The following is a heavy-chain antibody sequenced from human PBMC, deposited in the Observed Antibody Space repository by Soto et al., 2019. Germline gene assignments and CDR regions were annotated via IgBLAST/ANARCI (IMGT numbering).Heavy chain of an antibody. V-gene: IGHV4-34*12. D-gene: IGHD3-10*02. Sequence: SENLALGCAICGGSLCGFHWTWRRQAPGKGLEWIGELIQGGSTNYNPSLKIRVSFCLDTSKKQLSLHLMAVTAANTAVYYCARRPIGDYYVRQSLREVGDSFDNRSRGTVV. CDR3: ARRPIGDYYVRQSLREVGDSFDN. CDR2: LIQGGST. J-gene: IGHJ3*02. CDR1: GGSLCGFH.